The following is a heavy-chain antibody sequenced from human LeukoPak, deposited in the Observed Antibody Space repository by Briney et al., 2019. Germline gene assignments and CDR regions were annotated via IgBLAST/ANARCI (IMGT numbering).Heavy chain of an antibody. CDR3: ARGPAWGYGSGSFDY. CDR2: IYYSGST. D-gene: IGHD3-10*01. J-gene: IGHJ4*02. CDR1: GGSISSYY. Sequence: SETLSLTCTVSGGSISSYYWSWIRQPPGKGLEWIGYIYYSGSTNYNPSLKSRVTISVDTSKNQFSLKLNSVTAADTAVYYCARGPAWGYGSGSFDYWGQGTLVTVSS. V-gene: IGHV4-59*01.